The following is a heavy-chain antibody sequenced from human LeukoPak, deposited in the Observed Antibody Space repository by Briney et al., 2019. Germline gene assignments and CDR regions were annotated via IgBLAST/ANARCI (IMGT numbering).Heavy chain of an antibody. J-gene: IGHJ6*03. D-gene: IGHD3-3*01. CDR2: IYTSGST. V-gene: IGHV4-4*07. Sequence: PSETLSLTCTVSGGSISSYYWSWIRQPAGKGLEWIGRIYTSGSTNYNPSLKSRVTMSVDTSKNQFSLKLSSVTAADTAVYYCARNYDFWSGYLSSYYYYYMDVWGKGTTVTVSS. CDR1: GGSISSYY. CDR3: ARNYDFWSGYLSSYYYYYMDV.